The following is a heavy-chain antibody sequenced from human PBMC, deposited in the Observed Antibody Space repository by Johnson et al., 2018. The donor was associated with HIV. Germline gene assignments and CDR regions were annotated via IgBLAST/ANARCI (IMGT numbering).Heavy chain of an antibody. D-gene: IGHD3-3*01. CDR1: GFTVSSNY. CDR3: AKDEAVVWPLRGVAFDI. CDR2: IYSGGST. J-gene: IGHJ3*02. Sequence: VQLVESGGGLIQPGGSLRLSCAASGFTVSSNYMSWVRQAPGKGLEWVSVIYSGGSTYYADSVKGRFTIPGDNPKNNLYLQKNSLRAEDTALYFCAKDEAVVWPLRGVAFDIWGQGTMVTVSS. V-gene: IGHV3-53*01.